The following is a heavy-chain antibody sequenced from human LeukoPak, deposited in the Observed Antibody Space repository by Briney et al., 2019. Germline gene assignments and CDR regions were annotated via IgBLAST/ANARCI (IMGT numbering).Heavy chain of an antibody. D-gene: IGHD6-25*01. CDR3: AKDQAGSAVPLDY. Sequence: PGGSLRLSCAASGSIFSTNAMSWVRQAPGKGLEGVSVISGSGGSTYYADSVKGRFTISRDNSANTLYLQMNSLRAEDTAVYYCAKDQAGSAVPLDYWGQGTLVTVSS. J-gene: IGHJ4*02. CDR2: ISGSGGST. V-gene: IGHV3-23*01. CDR1: GSIFSTNA.